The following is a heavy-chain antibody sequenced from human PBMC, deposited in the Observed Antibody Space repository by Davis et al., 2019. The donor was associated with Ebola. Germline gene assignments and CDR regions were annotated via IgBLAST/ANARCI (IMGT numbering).Heavy chain of an antibody. J-gene: IGHJ6*02. V-gene: IGHV4-4*02. CDR1: GGSISSSNW. D-gene: IGHD6-13*01. Sequence: GSLRLSCAVSGGSISSSNWWSWVRQPPGKGLEWIGEIYHSGSTNYNPSLKSRVTISVDKSKNQFSLKLSSVTAADTAVYYCARAGIAAAGEYYYYYGMDVWGQGTTVTVSS. CDR3: ARAGIAAAGEYYYYYGMDV. CDR2: IYHSGST.